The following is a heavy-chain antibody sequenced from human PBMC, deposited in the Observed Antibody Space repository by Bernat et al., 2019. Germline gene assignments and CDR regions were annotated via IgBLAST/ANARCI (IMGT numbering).Heavy chain of an antibody. CDR2: ISYDGSNK. Sequence: QVQLVESGGGVVQPGRSLRLSCAASGFTFSSYGMHWVRQAPGKGLEWVAVISYDGSNKYYADSVKGRFSISRDKSKNTLYLQMNSLRAEDTAVYYCAILLGTGTTRRDAFDIWGQGTMVTVSS. J-gene: IGHJ3*02. V-gene: IGHV3-30*03. CDR1: GFTFSSYG. CDR3: AILLGTGTTRRDAFDI. D-gene: IGHD1-7*01.